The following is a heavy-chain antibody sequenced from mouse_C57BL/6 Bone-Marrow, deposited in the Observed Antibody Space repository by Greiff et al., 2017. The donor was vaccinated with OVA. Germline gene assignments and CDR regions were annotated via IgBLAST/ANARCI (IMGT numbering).Heavy chain of an antibody. Sequence: EVHLVESGGGLVQPKGSLKLSCAASGFSFNTYAMNWVRQAPGKGLEWVARIRSKSNNYATYYADSVKDRFTISRDDSESMLYLQMNNLKTEDTAMYYCVRRAYDGYSAWFAYWGQGTLVTVSA. CDR2: IRSKSNNYAT. CDR3: VRRAYDGYSAWFAY. J-gene: IGHJ3*01. V-gene: IGHV10-1*01. D-gene: IGHD2-3*01. CDR1: GFSFNTYA.